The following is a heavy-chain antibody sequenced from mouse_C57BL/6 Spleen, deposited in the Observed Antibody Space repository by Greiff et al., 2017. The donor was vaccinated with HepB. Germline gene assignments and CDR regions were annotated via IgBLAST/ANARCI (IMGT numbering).Heavy chain of an antibody. CDR2: IHPNSGST. V-gene: IGHV1-64*01. CDR1: GYTFTSYW. CDR3: ANYYDYLAWFAY. Sequence: QVQLQQPGAELVKPGASVKLSCKASGYTFTSYWMHWVKQRPGQGLEWIGMIHPNSGSTNYNEKFKSKATLTVYKSSSTAYMQLSSLTSEDSAVYYCANYYDYLAWFAYWGQGTLVTVSA. D-gene: IGHD2-4*01. J-gene: IGHJ3*01.